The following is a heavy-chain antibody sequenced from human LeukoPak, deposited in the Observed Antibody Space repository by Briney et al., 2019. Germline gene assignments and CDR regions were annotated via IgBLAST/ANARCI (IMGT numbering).Heavy chain of an antibody. V-gene: IGHV3-9*01. D-gene: IGHD2-21*02. J-gene: IGHJ3*02. Sequence: GGSLRLSCAASGFTFSSYAMHWVRQAPGKGLEWVSGISWNSGSIGYADSVKGRFTISRDNAKNSLYLQMNSLRAEDTALYYCANSAYCGGDCYWGAFDIWGQGTMVTVSS. CDR3: ANSAYCGGDCYWGAFDI. CDR1: GFTFSSYA. CDR2: ISWNSGSI.